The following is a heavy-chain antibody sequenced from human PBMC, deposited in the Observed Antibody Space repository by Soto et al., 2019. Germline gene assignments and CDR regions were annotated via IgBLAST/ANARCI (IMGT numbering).Heavy chain of an antibody. CDR3: ARGAPGGGYLYYFDY. V-gene: IGHV4-61*01. CDR2: IYYSGST. J-gene: IGHJ4*02. D-gene: IGHD2-15*01. Sequence: TSETLSLTCTVSGYSVSSGSYYWSWIRQPPGKGLEWIGYIYYSGSTNYNPSLKSRVTISVDTSKNQFSLKLRSVTAADTAVYYCARGAPGGGYLYYFDYWGQGTLVTVYS. CDR1: GYSVSSGSYY.